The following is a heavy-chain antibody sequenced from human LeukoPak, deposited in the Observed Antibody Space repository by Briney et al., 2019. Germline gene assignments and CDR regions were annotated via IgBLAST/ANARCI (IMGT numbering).Heavy chain of an antibody. J-gene: IGHJ5*01. CDR1: GFTFSSYG. CDR2: IWDDGGTK. D-gene: IGHD1-7*01. V-gene: IGHV3-33*08. CDR3: AREGLTGSTNWFDS. Sequence: GGSLRLSCAASGFTFSSYGMHWVRQAPGKGLEWVAVIWDDGGTKYYSDSVKGRFTISRDNSKSTLYLEMNSLRVEDTAVYYCAREGLTGSTNWFDSWGQGTLATVSS.